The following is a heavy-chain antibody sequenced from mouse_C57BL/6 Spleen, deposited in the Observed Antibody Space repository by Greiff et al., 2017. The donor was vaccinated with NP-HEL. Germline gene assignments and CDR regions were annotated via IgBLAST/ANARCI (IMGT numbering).Heavy chain of an antibody. J-gene: IGHJ3*01. V-gene: IGHV1-81*01. Sequence: QVQLQQSGAELARPGASVKLSCKASGYTFTSYGISWVKQRTGQGLEWIGEIYPRSGNTYYNEKFKGKATLTADKSSSTAYMELRSLTSEDSAVYFCASYYGSSPPFAYWGQGTLVTVSA. CDR2: IYPRSGNT. CDR3: ASYYGSSPPFAY. CDR1: GYTFTSYG. D-gene: IGHD1-1*01.